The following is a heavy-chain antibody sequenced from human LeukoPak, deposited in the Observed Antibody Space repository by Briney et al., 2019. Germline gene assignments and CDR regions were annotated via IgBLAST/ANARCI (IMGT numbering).Heavy chain of an antibody. Sequence: GGSLRLSCVASGLTFSSSHMSWVRQAPGKGLEWVSSISSSSSRIFDADSLKGRFTTSRDNAENSLYLQMNSLRAEDTAVYYCARSPGGWYHDYWSQGTLVTVSS. D-gene: IGHD6-19*01. J-gene: IGHJ4*02. CDR2: ISSSSSRI. CDR3: ARSPGGWYHDY. CDR1: GLTFSSSH. V-gene: IGHV3-21*01.